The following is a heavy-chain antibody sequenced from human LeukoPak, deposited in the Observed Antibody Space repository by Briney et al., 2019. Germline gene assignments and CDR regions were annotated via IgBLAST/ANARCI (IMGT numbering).Heavy chain of an antibody. V-gene: IGHV1-8*01. J-gene: IGHJ6*02. Sequence: GASVKVSCKASGYTFTSYDINWVRQATGQGLEWMGWMNPNSGNTGYAQKFQGRVTMTRNTSISTAYMELSSLRSEDTAVYYCARENNKYYYYYGMDVWGQGTTVTVSS. CDR2: MNPNSGNT. CDR1: GYTFTSYD. D-gene: IGHD1/OR15-1a*01. CDR3: ARENNKYYYYYGMDV.